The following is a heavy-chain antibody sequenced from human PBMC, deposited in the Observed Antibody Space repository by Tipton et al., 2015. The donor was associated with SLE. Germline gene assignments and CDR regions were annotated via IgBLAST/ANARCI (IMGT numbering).Heavy chain of an antibody. Sequence: GLVKPSQTLSLTCAISGDSVSSNSAAWNWIRQSPSRGLEWLGRTYYRSKWYNDYAVSVKSRITINPDTSKNQFSLQLNSVTPEDTAVYYCARASVLTLAAHPYGMDVWGQGTTVTVSS. CDR3: ARASVLTLAAHPYGMDV. V-gene: IGHV6-1*01. D-gene: IGHD6-6*01. J-gene: IGHJ6*02. CDR1: GDSVSSNSAA. CDR2: TYYRSKWYN.